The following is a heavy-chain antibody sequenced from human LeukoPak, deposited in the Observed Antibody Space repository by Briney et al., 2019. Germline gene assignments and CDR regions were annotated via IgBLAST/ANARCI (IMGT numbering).Heavy chain of an antibody. J-gene: IGHJ4*02. CDR2: ISDSGSVT. Sequence: GGSLRLSCAASGFTFSAYEMNWVRQAPGKGLEWVSYISDSGSVTHYADSVKGRFTISRDNAKNSLDLQMNSLRAEDTAVYYCAKGDYSTPFDYWGQGTLVTVSS. CDR3: AKGDYSTPFDY. D-gene: IGHD4-11*01. CDR1: GFTFSAYE. V-gene: IGHV3-48*03.